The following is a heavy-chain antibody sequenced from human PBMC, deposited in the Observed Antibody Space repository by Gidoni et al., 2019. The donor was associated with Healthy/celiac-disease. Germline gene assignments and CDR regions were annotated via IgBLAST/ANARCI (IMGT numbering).Heavy chain of an antibody. CDR2: ISSSSSTI. Sequence: EVQLVESGGGLVQPGGSLRLSCAASGFTFSSYSMNWVRQAPGKGLEWGSYISSSSSTIYYADSVKGRFTISRDNAKNSLYLQMNSLRDEDTAVYYCATLWFGELRRGYWGQGTLVTVSS. CDR3: ATLWFGELRRGY. J-gene: IGHJ4*02. V-gene: IGHV3-48*02. CDR1: GFTFSSYS. D-gene: IGHD3-10*01.